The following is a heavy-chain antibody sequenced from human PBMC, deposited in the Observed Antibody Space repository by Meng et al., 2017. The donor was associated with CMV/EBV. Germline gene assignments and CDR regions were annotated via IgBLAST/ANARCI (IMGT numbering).Heavy chain of an antibody. CDR3: ARGGIAAAGLH. CDR1: GGSISSSSYY. CDR2: IYYSGST. V-gene: IGHV4-39*07. D-gene: IGHD6-13*01. Sequence: QLPLPVSGPGLVKPSGTLSPTCAVSGGSISSSSYYWGWIRQPPGKGLEWIGSIYYSGSTYYNPSLKSRVTISVDTSKNQFSLKLSSVTAADTAVYYCARGGIAAAGLHWGQGTLVTVSS. J-gene: IGHJ4*02.